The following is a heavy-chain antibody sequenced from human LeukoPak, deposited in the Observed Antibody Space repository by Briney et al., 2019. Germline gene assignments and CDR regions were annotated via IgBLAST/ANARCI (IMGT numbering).Heavy chain of an antibody. D-gene: IGHD6-13*01. CDR2: IYYSGST. J-gene: IGHJ6*02. Sequence: SETLSLTCTVSGGSISGYYWSWIRQPPGKGLEWIGYIYYSGSTNYNPSLKSRVTISVDMSKNQFSLKLSSVTAADTAVYYCARIAAAGTNSVHYYYYGMDVWGQGTTVTVSS. V-gene: IGHV4-59*01. CDR1: GGSISGYY. CDR3: ARIAAAGTNSVHYYYYGMDV.